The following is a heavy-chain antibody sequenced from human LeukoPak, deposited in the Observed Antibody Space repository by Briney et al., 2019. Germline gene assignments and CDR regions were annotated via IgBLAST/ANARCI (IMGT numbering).Heavy chain of an antibody. J-gene: IGHJ5*02. V-gene: IGHV3-30*02. CDR3: AKIGVGANWFDP. CDR2: IRYDGSNK. Sequence: GGSLRLSCAASGFTFSSYGMHWVRQAPGKGLEWVAFIRYDGSNKYYADSVRGRFTISRDNSKNTLYLQMNSLRAEDTAVYYCAKIGVGANWFDPWGQGTLVTVSS. D-gene: IGHD1-26*01. CDR1: GFTFSSYG.